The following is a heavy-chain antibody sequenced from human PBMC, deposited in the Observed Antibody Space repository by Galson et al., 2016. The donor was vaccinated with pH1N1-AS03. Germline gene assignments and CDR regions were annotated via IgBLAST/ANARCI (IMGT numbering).Heavy chain of an antibody. D-gene: IGHD2-21*02. Sequence: SVKVSCKASGGTFSTNGFTWVRQAPGQGLEWMGRIIPMLGRGNYAQKFQGRVTIIADISTSTTYMELSNLTSEDTAFYYCARTRTAESWGQGTLVTVSS. CDR2: IIPMLGRG. CDR3: ARTRTAES. J-gene: IGHJ5*02. CDR1: GGTFSTNG. V-gene: IGHV1-69*04.